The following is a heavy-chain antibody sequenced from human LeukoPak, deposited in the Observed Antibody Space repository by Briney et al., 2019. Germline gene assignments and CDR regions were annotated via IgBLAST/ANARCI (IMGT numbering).Heavy chain of an antibody. CDR3: ARVTIAAGAPLGFQH. CDR1: GFTFSTYA. J-gene: IGHJ1*01. D-gene: IGHD6-13*01. V-gene: IGHV3-74*01. Sequence: AGGSLRLSCAASGFTFSTYAMSWVRQAPGKGLVWVSRINTDGSITTYADSVKGRFTISRDNAKNTMYLQMNSLRAEDTAVYYCARVTIAAGAPLGFQHWGQGTLVTVSS. CDR2: INTDGSIT.